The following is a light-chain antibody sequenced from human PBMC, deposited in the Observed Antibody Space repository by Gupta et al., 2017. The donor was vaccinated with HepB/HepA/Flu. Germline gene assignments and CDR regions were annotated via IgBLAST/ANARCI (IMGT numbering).Light chain of an antibody. CDR1: SSDVGGYNR. CDR3: CSYAGSYTYV. Sequence: QSALTQPRSVSGSPGQSVTISCTGTSSDVGGYNRVSWYQQPPGKAPKLMIYDVSKRPSGVPDRFSGSKSGNTASLTISGRQAEEEADYYCCSYAGSYTYVFGTGTKVTVL. J-gene: IGLJ1*01. V-gene: IGLV2-11*01. CDR2: DVS.